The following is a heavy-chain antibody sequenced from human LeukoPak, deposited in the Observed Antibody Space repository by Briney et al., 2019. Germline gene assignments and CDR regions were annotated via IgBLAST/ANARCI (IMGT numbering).Heavy chain of an antibody. Sequence: GGSLRLSCAASGFTFSDHYMDWVRLAPGKGLEWVGRTRNKANSYTTEYAASVKGRFTISRDDSKNSLYLQMNSLKTEDTAVYYCAREGNYYDSSGYLFDYWGQGTLVTVSS. CDR2: TRNKANSYTT. CDR3: AREGNYYDSSGYLFDY. D-gene: IGHD3-22*01. V-gene: IGHV3-72*01. J-gene: IGHJ4*02. CDR1: GFTFSDHY.